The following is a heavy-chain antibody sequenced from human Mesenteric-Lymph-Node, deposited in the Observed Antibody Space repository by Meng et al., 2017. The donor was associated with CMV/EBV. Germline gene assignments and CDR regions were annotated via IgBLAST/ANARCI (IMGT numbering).Heavy chain of an antibody. CDR2: NYWDDDK. CDR3: AHSSGIAAAGPFYFDY. CDR1: GFSLSTSGVG. J-gene: IGHJ4*02. D-gene: IGHD6-13*01. V-gene: IGHV2-5*02. Sequence: QITLKESGPTLVKPTQTLTLTCTFSGFSLSTSGVGVGWIRQPPGKALEWLALNYWDDDKRYSPSLKSRLTITKDTSKNQVVLTMTNMDPVETATYYCAHSSGIAAAGPFYFDYWGQGTLVTVSS.